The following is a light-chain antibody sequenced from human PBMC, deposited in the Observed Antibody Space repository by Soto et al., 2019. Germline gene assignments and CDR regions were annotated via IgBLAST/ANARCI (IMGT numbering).Light chain of an antibody. V-gene: IGKV3-20*01. J-gene: IGKJ5*01. Sequence: EIVLTQSPGTLSLSPEGRATLSCRASQSVSRRLAWYQHRPGQSPRPLISGASMRASGVPVRFSGSGSGTDFTLTISRLEPEDFAVYYCQHYGETPITFGLGTRLEIK. CDR1: QSVSRR. CDR2: GAS. CDR3: QHYGETPIT.